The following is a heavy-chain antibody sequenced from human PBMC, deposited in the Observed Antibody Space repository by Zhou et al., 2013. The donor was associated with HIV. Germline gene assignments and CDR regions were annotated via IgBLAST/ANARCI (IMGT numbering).Heavy chain of an antibody. J-gene: IGHJ5*02. CDR1: GYSFPTYG. Sequence: QVQLVQSGAEVKKPGASVTVSCKASGYSFPTYGFSWVRQAPGQGLEWVGWISGYDGNTKYAQKFQDRVTMTTDTSTATVYMELRNLTYDDTAVFYCARDRATFERQDPWGQGTLVTVSS. CDR2: ISGYDGNT. CDR3: ARDRATFERQDP. D-gene: IGHD1-26*01. V-gene: IGHV1-18*01.